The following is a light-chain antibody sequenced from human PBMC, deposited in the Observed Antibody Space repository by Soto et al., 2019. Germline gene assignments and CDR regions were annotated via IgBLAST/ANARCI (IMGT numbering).Light chain of an antibody. CDR2: GAS. J-gene: IGKJ1*01. CDR3: QQYNKWPQT. Sequence: ETLLTQSPVTLSVSPGDRATLSCKASQSVTINLAWYHQRPGQGPRLLIFGASTRATGIPARFSGSGSDTEFTLTISSLQPEDFGNYYCQQYNKWPQTFGPGTKVDIK. V-gene: IGKV3-15*01. CDR1: QSVTIN.